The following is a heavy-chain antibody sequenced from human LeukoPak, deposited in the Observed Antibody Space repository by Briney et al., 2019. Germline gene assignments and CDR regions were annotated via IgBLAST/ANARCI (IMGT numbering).Heavy chain of an antibody. CDR2: INWNGGST. J-gene: IGHJ4*02. Sequence: GGSLRLSCAASGFTFDDYGMSWVRQAPGKGLEWVSGINWNGGSTGYADAVKGRFTISRDNAKNSLYLQMNSLRAEDTALYYCARDQEGYFDWLFGYFDYWGQGTLVTVSS. V-gene: IGHV3-20*04. CDR1: GFTFDDYG. CDR3: ARDQEGYFDWLFGYFDY. D-gene: IGHD3-9*01.